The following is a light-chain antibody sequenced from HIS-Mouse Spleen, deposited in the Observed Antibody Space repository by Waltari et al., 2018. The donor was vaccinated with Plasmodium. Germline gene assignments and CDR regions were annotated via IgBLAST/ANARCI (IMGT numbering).Light chain of an antibody. CDR1: KSVSSN. CDR3: QQYNNWSFT. J-gene: IGKJ3*01. Sequence: EIVMTQSQATLSVSPGEGATLSCRASKSVSSNLAWYQQKPGQAPRLLIYGASTRATGIPARFSGSGSGTEFTLTISSLQSEDFAVYYCQQYNNWSFTFGPGTKVDIK. V-gene: IGKV3-15*01. CDR2: GAS.